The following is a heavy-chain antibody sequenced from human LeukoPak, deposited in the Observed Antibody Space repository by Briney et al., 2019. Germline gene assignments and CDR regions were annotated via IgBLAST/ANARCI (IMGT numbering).Heavy chain of an antibody. V-gene: IGHV4-30-2*01. Sequence: NSSETLSLTCAVSGGSISSGGYSWSRIRQPPGKGLEWIGYIYHSGSTYYNPSLKSRVTISVDRSKNQFSLKLSSVTAADTAVYYCARDAGAIAAASIYFQHWGQGTLVTVSS. D-gene: IGHD6-13*01. CDR3: ARDAGAIAAASIYFQH. J-gene: IGHJ1*01. CDR1: GGSISSGGYS. CDR2: IYHSGST.